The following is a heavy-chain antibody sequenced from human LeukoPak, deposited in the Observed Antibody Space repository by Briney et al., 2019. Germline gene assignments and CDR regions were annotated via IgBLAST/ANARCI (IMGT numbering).Heavy chain of an antibody. V-gene: IGHV3-30*18. Sequence: GRSLRLSCAASGFTFSSYGMHWVRQAPGKGLEWVAVISYDGSKKYYTDSVKGRFTISRDNSKNTLYLQMNSLRTEDTAVYYCAKDEQWQYISNYFDCWGQGTLVTVSS. CDR2: ISYDGSKK. CDR1: GFTFSSYG. D-gene: IGHD6-19*01. CDR3: AKDEQWQYISNYFDC. J-gene: IGHJ4*02.